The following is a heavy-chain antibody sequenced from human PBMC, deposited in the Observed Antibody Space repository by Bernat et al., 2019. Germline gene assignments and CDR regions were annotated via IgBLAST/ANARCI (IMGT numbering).Heavy chain of an antibody. V-gene: IGHV2-5*02. CDR2: IYWDDDK. Sequence: QITLKESGPTLVKPTQTLTLTCTFSGFSLSTIGVGVGWIRQPPGKALEWLALIYWDDDKRYSPSLKSRLTITKDTSKNQVVLTMNNMDPVDTATYYWASGVPAAPVLGALDMWGQGTKVTVSS. CDR1: GFSLSTIGVG. D-gene: IGHD2-2*01. J-gene: IGHJ3*02. CDR3: ASGVPAAPVLGALDM.